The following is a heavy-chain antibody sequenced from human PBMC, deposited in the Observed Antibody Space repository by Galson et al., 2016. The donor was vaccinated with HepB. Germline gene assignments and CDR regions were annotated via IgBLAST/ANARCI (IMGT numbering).Heavy chain of an antibody. Sequence: SLRLSCAASGFTLSNYVMSWVRQAPGKGLEWVSGISDSDGSTNYADSVKGRFTISRDNSKNTLYLQMNSLRAEDTAVYYRAKDGYSSLRFLDLGRRKNYGIEVWSRGTTVTVSS. J-gene: IGHJ6*02. V-gene: IGHV3-23*01. CDR2: ISDSDGST. CDR3: AKDGYSSLRFLDLGRRKNYGIEV. CDR1: GFTLSNYV. D-gene: IGHD3-3*01.